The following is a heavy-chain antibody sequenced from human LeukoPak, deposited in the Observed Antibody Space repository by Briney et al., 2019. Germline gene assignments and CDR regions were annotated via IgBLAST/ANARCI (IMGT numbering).Heavy chain of an antibody. CDR2: INPSGGRT. V-gene: IGHV1-46*01. D-gene: IGHD2-21*02. J-gene: IGHJ4*02. CDR3: ARARLIPNVVTILEY. Sequence: ASVKVSCKASGYIVTTFYMHWVRQAPGERPDWMGLINPSGGRTSYAQKCEGRVTMTRDTSTSTVYMELSRLRSEDTAVYYCARARLIPNVVTILEYWGQGTLVTVSS. CDR1: GYIVTTFY.